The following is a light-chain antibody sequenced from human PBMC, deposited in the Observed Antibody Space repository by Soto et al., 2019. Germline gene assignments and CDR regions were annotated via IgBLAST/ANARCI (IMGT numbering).Light chain of an antibody. J-gene: IGKJ5*01. CDR1: QTVISTH. CDR3: QQRYRWPPIT. CDR2: ATS. V-gene: IGKV3D-20*02. Sequence: EIILTQSPCTLSLSSLEGATLSCKASQTVISTHLAWYQQKPGQAPRLLIYATSNRGTGIPDRFSGSGSGRDFTLTISSLEPEDFAVYYCQQRYRWPPITFGQGTRLEIK.